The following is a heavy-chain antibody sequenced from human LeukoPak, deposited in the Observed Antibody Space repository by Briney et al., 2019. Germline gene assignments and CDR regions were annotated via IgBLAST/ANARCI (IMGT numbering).Heavy chain of an antibody. CDR1: GGSISSGGYY. D-gene: IGHD1-26*01. J-gene: IGHJ4*02. CDR3: ATRNSGIFDY. CDR2: IYHSGST. V-gene: IGHV4-30-4*08. Sequence: SETLSLTCTVSGGSISSGGYYWSWIRQHPGKGLEWIGYIYHSGSTYYNPSLKSRVTISVDTSKKQFSLKLSSVTAADTAVYYCATRNSGIFDYWGQGTLVTVSS.